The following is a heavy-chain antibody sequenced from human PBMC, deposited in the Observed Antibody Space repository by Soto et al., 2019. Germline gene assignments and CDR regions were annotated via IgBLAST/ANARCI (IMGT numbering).Heavy chain of an antibody. V-gene: IGHV3-13*01. J-gene: IGHJ5*02. D-gene: IGHD2-2*01. CDR1: GFTFSSYD. CDR2: IGTAGDT. CDR3: ARSWARVPAAPFNWFDP. Sequence: GGSLRLSCAASGFTFSSYDMHWVRQATGKGLEWVSAIGTAGDTYYPGSVKGRFTISRENAKNSLYLQMNSLRAEDTAVYYCARSWARVPAAPFNWFDPWGQGTLVTVSS.